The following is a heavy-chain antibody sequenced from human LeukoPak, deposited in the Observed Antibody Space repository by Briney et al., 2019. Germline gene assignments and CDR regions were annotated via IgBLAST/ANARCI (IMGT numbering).Heavy chain of an antibody. V-gene: IGHV3-30*04. CDR1: GFTFSNYA. J-gene: IGHJ6*03. D-gene: IGHD2-2*01. CDR3: AKDPSSTSCYGPLCYYYYMDV. Sequence: GGSLRLSCAASGFTFSNYAIHWVRQAPGKGLEWVSVISYDGTNKYYADSVKGRFTISRDNSKDTLYLQMNSLRAEDTAVYYCAKDPSSTSCYGPLCYYYYMDVWGKGTTVTISS. CDR2: ISYDGTNK.